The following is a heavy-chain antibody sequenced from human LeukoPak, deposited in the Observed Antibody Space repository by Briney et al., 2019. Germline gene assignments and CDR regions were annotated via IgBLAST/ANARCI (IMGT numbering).Heavy chain of an antibody. V-gene: IGHV3-74*01. CDR1: GFSFSSYE. J-gene: IGHJ4*02. CDR2: IRSDGSDT. D-gene: IGHD2/OR15-2a*01. CDR3: ARDWFHAIDY. Sequence: GGSLRLSCAASGFSFSSYEMNWVRQAPGEGLVWVSRIRSDGSDTRYAESVKGRFTISRDNAKNTLYLQMNSLRAEDTAVYYCARDWFHAIDYWGQGTLVTVSS.